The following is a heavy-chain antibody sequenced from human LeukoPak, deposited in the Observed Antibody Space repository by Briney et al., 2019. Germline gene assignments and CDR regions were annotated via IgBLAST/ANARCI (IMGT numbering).Heavy chain of an antibody. CDR3: AKDPSPRIAVAGTDNWFDP. V-gene: IGHV3-30*18. CDR2: ISYDGSNK. CDR1: GFTFSSYG. Sequence: GGSLRLSCAASGFTFSSYGMHWVRQAPGKGLEWVAVISYDGSNKYYADSVKGRFTISRDNSKNTLYLQMNSLRAEDTAVYYCAKDPSPRIAVAGTDNWFDPWGQGTLVTVSS. J-gene: IGHJ5*02. D-gene: IGHD6-19*01.